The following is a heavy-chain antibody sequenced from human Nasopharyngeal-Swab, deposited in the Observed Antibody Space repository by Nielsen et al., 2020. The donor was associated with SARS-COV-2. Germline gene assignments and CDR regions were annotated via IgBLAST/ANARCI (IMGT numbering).Heavy chain of an antibody. J-gene: IGHJ4*02. CDR1: GFTFSGHG. Sequence: GESLKISCAASGFTFSGHGMSWVRQAPGKGLEWVSGISDGGRSTYYADSVKGRFTVSRDNSKNILYLQMNSLRVEDTGLYYCAKGNNWNSFDFWGQGTLVTVSP. CDR3: AKGNNWNSFDF. V-gene: IGHV3-23*01. CDR2: ISDGGRST. D-gene: IGHD5-24*01.